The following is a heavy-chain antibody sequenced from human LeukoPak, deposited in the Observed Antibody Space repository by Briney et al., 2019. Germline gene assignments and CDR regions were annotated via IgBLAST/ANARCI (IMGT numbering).Heavy chain of an antibody. V-gene: IGHV4-30-4*08. CDR1: GGSFSSGSYY. CDR3: ARAGMDYYDSSGYYYEN. J-gene: IGHJ4*02. CDR2: IYYSGST. D-gene: IGHD3-22*01. Sequence: SETLSLTCTVSGGSFSSGSYYWSWIRQPPGKGLEWIGYIYYSGSTYYNPSLKSRVTISVDTSKNQFSLKLSSVTAADTAVYYCARAGMDYYDSSGYYYENWGQGTLVTVSS.